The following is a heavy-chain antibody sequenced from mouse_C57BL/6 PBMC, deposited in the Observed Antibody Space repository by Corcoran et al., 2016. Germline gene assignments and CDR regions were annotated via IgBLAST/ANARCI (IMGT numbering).Heavy chain of an antibody. D-gene: IGHD2-1*01. CDR1: GFNIKDYY. V-gene: IGHV14-1*01. CDR3: TLLYGNYLFAY. J-gene: IGHJ3*01. CDR2: IDPEDGDT. Sequence: EVQLQQSGAELVRPGASVKLSCTASGFNIKDYYMHWVKQRPEQGLEWIGRIDPEDGDTEYAPKFQGKATMTADTSSNTAYLQLSSLTSEDTAVYYCTLLYGNYLFAYWGQGTLVTVSA.